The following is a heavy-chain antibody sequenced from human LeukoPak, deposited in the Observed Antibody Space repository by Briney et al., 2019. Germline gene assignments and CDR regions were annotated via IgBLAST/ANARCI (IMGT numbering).Heavy chain of an antibody. Sequence: PGGSLRLSCAASGFTFSSYAMSWVRQAPGKGLEWVSAISGSGGSTYYADSVKGRFTISRDNSTNTLYLQMNSLRAEDTAVYYCARDRRYSSSAFDYWGQGTLVTVSS. CDR2: ISGSGGST. CDR3: ARDRRYSSSAFDY. D-gene: IGHD6-6*01. V-gene: IGHV3-23*01. J-gene: IGHJ4*02. CDR1: GFTFSSYA.